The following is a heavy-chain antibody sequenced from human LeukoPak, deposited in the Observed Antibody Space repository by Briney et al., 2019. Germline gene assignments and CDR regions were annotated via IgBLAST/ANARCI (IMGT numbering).Heavy chain of an antibody. CDR3: AXXPRIAVAGDDY. Sequence: PSETLSLTCAVYGGSFRGYYWSWIRQPPGKGLEWIGEINHSGSTNYNPSLKSRVTISVDTSKNQFSLKLSSVTAADTAVYYCAXXPRIAVAGDDYWGQGTLVTVSS. J-gene: IGHJ4*02. CDR1: GGSFRGYY. CDR2: INHSGST. V-gene: IGHV4-34*01. D-gene: IGHD6-19*01.